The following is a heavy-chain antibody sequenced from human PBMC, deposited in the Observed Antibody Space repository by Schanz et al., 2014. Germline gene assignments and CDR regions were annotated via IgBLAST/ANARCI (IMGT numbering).Heavy chain of an antibody. Sequence: VQLVESGGGLVQPGGSLRLSCAGSGFAFSSNWMNWVRQAPGKGLEWVAVISYDGSHKDYADSVKARFTISRDNSKNSVSLQMDSLRPEDTAVYFCAKDAAYYDSVIFPDHWGQGTLVTVSS. D-gene: IGHD3-22*01. CDR3: AKDAAYYDSVIFPDH. J-gene: IGHJ4*02. CDR2: ISYDGSHK. V-gene: IGHV3-30*18. CDR1: GFAFSSNW.